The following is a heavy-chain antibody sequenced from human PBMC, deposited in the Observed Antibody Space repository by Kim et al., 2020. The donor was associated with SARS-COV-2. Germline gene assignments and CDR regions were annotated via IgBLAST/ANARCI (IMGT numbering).Heavy chain of an antibody. D-gene: IGHD3-16*01. Sequence: STYYNPSLKSRVTISVDTSKNQFSLKLSSVTAADTAVYYCASLDYALFDPWGQGTLVTVSS. CDR3: ASLDYALFDP. V-gene: IGHV4-39*01. CDR2: ST. J-gene: IGHJ5*02.